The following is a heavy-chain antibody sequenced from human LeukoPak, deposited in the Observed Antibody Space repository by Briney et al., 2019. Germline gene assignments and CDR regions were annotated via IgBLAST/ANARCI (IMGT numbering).Heavy chain of an antibody. Sequence: GGSLRLSCAASGFTFSRYSMNWVRQAPGKGLEWVSFISGNSAYIYYADSVKGRFTISRDNAKNSLYLQMNSLRAEDTAVYYCAREFIQVRGVVWGQGTLVTVSS. D-gene: IGHD2-21*01. CDR2: ISGNSAYI. V-gene: IGHV3-21*01. J-gene: IGHJ4*02. CDR3: AREFIQVRGVV. CDR1: GFTFSRYS.